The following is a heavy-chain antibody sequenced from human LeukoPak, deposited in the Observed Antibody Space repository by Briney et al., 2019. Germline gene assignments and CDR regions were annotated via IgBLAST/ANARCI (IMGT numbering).Heavy chain of an antibody. V-gene: IGHV3-23*01. CDR3: AKQNGRYSYGYFDY. J-gene: IGHJ4*02. CDR2: ISGSGGST. Sequence: PGGSLRLSCAASGFTFSSYAMSWVRQAPGKGLEWVSAISGSGGSTYYADSVKGRFTIPRDNSKNTLYLQMNSLRAEDTAVYYCAKQNGRYSYGYFDYWGQGTLVTVSS. D-gene: IGHD5-18*01. CDR1: GFTFSSYA.